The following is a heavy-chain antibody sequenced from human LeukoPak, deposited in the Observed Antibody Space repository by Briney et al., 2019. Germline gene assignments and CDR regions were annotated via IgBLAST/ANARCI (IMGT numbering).Heavy chain of an antibody. J-gene: IGHJ4*02. CDR3: AKETYYYDSSGYLFDY. Sequence: GXSLRLSCAASGFTFSSYAMSWVRQAPGKGLEWVSAISGSGGSTYYADSVKGRFNIYRDNYKNTLYLQMNSLRAEDTAVYYCAKETYYYDSSGYLFDYWGQGTLVTVSS. D-gene: IGHD3-22*01. V-gene: IGHV3-23*01. CDR2: ISGSGGST. CDR1: GFTFSSYA.